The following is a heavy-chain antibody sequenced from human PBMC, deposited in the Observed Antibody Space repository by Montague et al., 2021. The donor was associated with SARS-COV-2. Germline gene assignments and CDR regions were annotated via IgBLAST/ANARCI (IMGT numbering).Heavy chain of an antibody. J-gene: IGHJ4*02. CDR3: AHLIRYYDIFTGIPFDD. V-gene: IGHV2-5*01. CDR1: GFSLSTPNVG. Sequence: PALVKPTQTLTLTCTFSGFSLSTPNVGVAWIRQPPGKALEWLAVIYSNGDKRYSPSLQRRLTITKDTSRNQVVLSLTNVDPLDTATHYCAHLIRYYDIFTGIPFDDWGQGTQVTVSS. CDR2: IYSNGDK. D-gene: IGHD3-9*01.